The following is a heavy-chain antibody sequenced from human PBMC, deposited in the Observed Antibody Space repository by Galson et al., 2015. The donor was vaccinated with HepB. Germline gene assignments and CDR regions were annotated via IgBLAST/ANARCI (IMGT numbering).Heavy chain of an antibody. D-gene: IGHD3-22*01. J-gene: IGHJ3*02. CDR2: TYYRSKWYN. CDR1: GDSVSSNSAA. V-gene: IGHV6-1*01. Sequence: CAISGDSVSSNSAAWNWIRQSPSRGLEWLGRTYYRSKWYNDYAVSVKSRITINPDTSKNQFSLQLNSVTPEDTAVYYCARDGGMGYYDSSGYSDAFDIWGQGTMVTVSS. CDR3: ARDGGMGYYDSSGYSDAFDI.